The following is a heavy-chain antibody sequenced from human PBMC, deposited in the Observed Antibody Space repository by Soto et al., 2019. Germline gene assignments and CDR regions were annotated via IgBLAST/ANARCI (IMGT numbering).Heavy chain of an antibody. D-gene: IGHD3-9*01. Sequence: GGSLRLSCAASGFTVSSNYMSWVRQAPGKGLEWVSVIYSGGSTYYADSVKGRFTISRDNSKNTLYLQMNSLRAEDTAVYYCATLALYYDILTGYYPGAFDIWGQGTMVTVSS. CDR3: ATLALYYDILTGYYPGAFDI. V-gene: IGHV3-66*04. CDR1: GFTVSSNY. J-gene: IGHJ3*02. CDR2: IYSGGST.